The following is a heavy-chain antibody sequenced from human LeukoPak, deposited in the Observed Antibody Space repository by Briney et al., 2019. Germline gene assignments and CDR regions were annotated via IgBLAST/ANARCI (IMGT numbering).Heavy chain of an antibody. CDR2: IYYSGST. CDR1: GGSIRSTSYY. CDR3: ARVLRGAARVYYYYMDV. D-gene: IGHD6-6*01. V-gene: IGHV4-39*07. J-gene: IGHJ6*03. Sequence: PSETLSLTCTVSGGSIRSTSYYWGWIRQPPGKGLEWIGSIYYSGSTYYNPSLKSRVTISVDTSKNQFSLKLSSVTAADTAVYYCARVLRGAARVYYYYMDVWGKGTTVTVSS.